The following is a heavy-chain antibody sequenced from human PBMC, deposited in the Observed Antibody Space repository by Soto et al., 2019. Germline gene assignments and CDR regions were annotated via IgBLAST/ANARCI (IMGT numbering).Heavy chain of an antibody. CDR3: ASSLYDFWSGYLTQNIYYYYGMDV. D-gene: IGHD3-3*01. CDR2: IIPIFGTA. CDR1: GGTFSSYA. J-gene: IGHJ6*02. V-gene: IGHV1-69*06. Sequence: SVKVSCKASGGTFSSYAISWVRQAPGQGLEWMGGIIPIFGTANYAQKFQGRVTITADKSTSTAYMELSSLRSEDTAVYYCASSLYDFWSGYLTQNIYYYYGMDVWGQGPTVTVYS.